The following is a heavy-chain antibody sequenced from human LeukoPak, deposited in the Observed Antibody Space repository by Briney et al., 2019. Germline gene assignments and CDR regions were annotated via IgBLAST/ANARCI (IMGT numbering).Heavy chain of an antibody. CDR2: IRSKAYGGTT. J-gene: IGHJ4*02. V-gene: IGHV3-49*04. D-gene: IGHD3-3*01. Sequence: GGSLRLSCTASGFTFGDYAMSWVRQAPGKGLEWVGFIRSKAYGGTTEYAASVKGRFTISRDDSKSIAYLQMSSLKTEDTAVYYCTRENYDLWSGHDYWGQGTLVTVSS. CDR1: GFTFGDYA. CDR3: TRENYDLWSGHDY.